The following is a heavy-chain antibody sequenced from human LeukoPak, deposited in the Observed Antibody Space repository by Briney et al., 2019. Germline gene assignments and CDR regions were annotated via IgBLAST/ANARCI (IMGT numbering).Heavy chain of an antibody. Sequence: GASVKVSCKASGYTFTGYYMHWVRQAPGQGLEWMGWINPNSGGTNYAQKFQGRVTMTRDTSISTAYMELSRLRSDDTAAYYCARGYCSSTSCPPYYYYYMDVWGKGATVTVSS. D-gene: IGHD2-2*01. J-gene: IGHJ6*03. V-gene: IGHV1-2*02. CDR2: INPNSGGT. CDR1: GYTFTGYY. CDR3: ARGYCSSTSCPPYYYYYMDV.